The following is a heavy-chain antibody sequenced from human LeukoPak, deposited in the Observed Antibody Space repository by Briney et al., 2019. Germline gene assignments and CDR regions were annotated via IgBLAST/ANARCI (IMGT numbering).Heavy chain of an antibody. CDR2: ISAYNGHT. D-gene: IGHD1-26*01. V-gene: IGHV1-18*01. Sequence: ASVKVSCKASGYTFTSYGISWVRQAPGQGLEWTGWISAYNGHTNYAQKLQGRVTMTTDTSTSTAYMELRSLRSDDTAVYYCARGGRWELPRPYAFDIWGQGTMVTVSS. CDR1: GYTFTSYG. J-gene: IGHJ3*02. CDR3: ARGGRWELPRPYAFDI.